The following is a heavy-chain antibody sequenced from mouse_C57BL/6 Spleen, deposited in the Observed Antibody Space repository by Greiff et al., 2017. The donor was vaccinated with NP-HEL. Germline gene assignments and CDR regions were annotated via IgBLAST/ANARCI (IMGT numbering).Heavy chain of an antibody. CDR3: ARRHYYYGSSSYAMDY. Sequence: QVQLQQPGAELVKPGASVKMSCKASGYTFTSYWITWVKQRPGQGLEWIGDIYPGSGSTNYNEKFKSKATLTVDTSSSTAYMQLSSLTSEDSAVYYCARRHYYYGSSSYAMDYWGQGTSVTVSS. CDR2: IYPGSGST. J-gene: IGHJ4*01. V-gene: IGHV1-55*01. CDR1: GYTFTSYW. D-gene: IGHD1-1*01.